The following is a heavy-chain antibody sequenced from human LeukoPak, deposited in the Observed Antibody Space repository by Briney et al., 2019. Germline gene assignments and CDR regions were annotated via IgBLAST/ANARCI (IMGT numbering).Heavy chain of an antibody. V-gene: IGHV3-9*01. D-gene: IGHD3-9*01. J-gene: IGHJ3*02. CDR3: AKCMNSDWRNDAFDI. Sequence: PGGSLRLSCVASGFTFNNHAMSWVRLAPGKGLEWVSGISWNSGSIGYADSVKGRFTISRDNAKNSLYLQMNSLRAEDTALYYCAKCMNSDWRNDAFDIWGQGTMVTVSS. CDR2: ISWNSGSI. CDR1: GFTFNNHA.